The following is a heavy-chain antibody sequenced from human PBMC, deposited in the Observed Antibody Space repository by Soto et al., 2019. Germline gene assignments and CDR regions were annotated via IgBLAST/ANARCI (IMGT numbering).Heavy chain of an antibody. Sequence: QVQLVQSGAEVKKPGSSVKVSCKTSGGTFSSYAISWVRQAPGQGLEWMGGIIPILTTADYAQNFQGRVTITADESTKTAYMELSSLKSEDTAVYYCTRGITPMLPARFDYWGQGTLVIVSS. CDR1: GGTFSSYA. J-gene: IGHJ4*02. CDR3: TRGITPMLPARFDY. CDR2: IIPILTTA. V-gene: IGHV1-69*12. D-gene: IGHD2-15*01.